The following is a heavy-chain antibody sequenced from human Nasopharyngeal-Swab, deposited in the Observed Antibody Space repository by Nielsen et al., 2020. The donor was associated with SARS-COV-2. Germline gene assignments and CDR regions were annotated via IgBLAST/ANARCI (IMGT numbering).Heavy chain of an antibody. D-gene: IGHD6-6*01. V-gene: IGHV1-69*13. CDR1: GGTFSRYA. CDR2: IIPIFGTA. CDR3: ASLGDSSSYRYYGMDV. J-gene: IGHJ6*02. Sequence: SVKVSCKASGGTFSRYAISWVRQAPGQGLEWMGGIIPIFGTANYAQKFQGRVTITADESTSTAYMELSSLRSEDTAVYYCASLGDSSSYRYYGMDVWGQGTTVTVSS.